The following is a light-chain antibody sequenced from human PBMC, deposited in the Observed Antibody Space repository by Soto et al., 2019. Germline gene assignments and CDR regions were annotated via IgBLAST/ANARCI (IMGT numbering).Light chain of an antibody. V-gene: IGLV2-14*03. Sequence: QSVLTQPASVSGSPGQSITISCTGTSSDVGAYNWVAWYQQHPGKAPKLMICDVNNRPSGVSNRFSGSKSGNTASLTISGLDAEDEGDYYCSSDRSSTSVVFGGGTKLTVL. CDR3: SSDRSSTSVV. J-gene: IGLJ3*02. CDR2: DVN. CDR1: SSDVGAYNW.